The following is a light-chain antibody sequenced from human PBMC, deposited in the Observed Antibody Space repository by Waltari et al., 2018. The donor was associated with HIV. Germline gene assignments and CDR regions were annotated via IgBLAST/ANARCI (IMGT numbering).Light chain of an antibody. J-gene: IGLJ1*01. Sequence: QPALTQPASVSGSPGPSITISCNGSNTHIGHFALVYWYKSHPGKAPRLIIYDVNSRPSGISGRFSGSKSVNTASLTIYGLQAEDEAEYFCGSYSGTTTLGVFGTGTTVTVL. CDR3: GSYSGTTTLGV. CDR2: DVN. CDR1: NTHIGHFAL. V-gene: IGLV2-14*03.